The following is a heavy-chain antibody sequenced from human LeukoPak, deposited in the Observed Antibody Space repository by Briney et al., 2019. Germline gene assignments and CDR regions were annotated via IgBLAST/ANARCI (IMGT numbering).Heavy chain of an antibody. Sequence: SGGSLRLSCAASGFTFSSYSMNWVRQAPGKGLEWVSSISSSSSYIYYADSVKGRFTISRDNAKNSLYLQMNSLRAEDTAVYYCARDLAARGDYWGQGTLVIVSS. CDR3: ARDLAARGDY. D-gene: IGHD6-6*01. V-gene: IGHV3-21*01. J-gene: IGHJ4*02. CDR2: ISSSSSYI. CDR1: GFTFSSYS.